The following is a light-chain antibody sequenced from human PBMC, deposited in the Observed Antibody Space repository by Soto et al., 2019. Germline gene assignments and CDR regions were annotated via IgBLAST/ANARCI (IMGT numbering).Light chain of an antibody. CDR1: QSVSSNY. V-gene: IGKV3-20*01. J-gene: IGKJ4*01. Sequence: EIVLTQSPGTLSLSPGERVTLSCRASQSVSSNYLAWYQQKPGQAPRLLIYSASSRATGIPDRFSGSGSGTDFTLTINRLEPEDFAVYYCQQYGGSPRVTFGGGTKVESK. CDR2: SAS. CDR3: QQYGGSPRVT.